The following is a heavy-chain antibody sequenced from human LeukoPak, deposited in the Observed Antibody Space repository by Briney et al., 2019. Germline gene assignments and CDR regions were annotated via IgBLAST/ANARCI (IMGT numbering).Heavy chain of an antibody. V-gene: IGHV4-61*02. Sequence: SQTRSLTCTVSGGSISSGSYYWSWIRQPAGKGLEWIGRIYTSGSTNYNPSLKSRVTISVDTSKNQFSLKLSSVTAADTAVYYCARAWEGGYSYGLNWFDPWGQGTLVTVSS. J-gene: IGHJ5*02. D-gene: IGHD5-18*01. CDR3: ARAWEGGYSYGLNWFDP. CDR2: IYTSGST. CDR1: GGSISSGSYY.